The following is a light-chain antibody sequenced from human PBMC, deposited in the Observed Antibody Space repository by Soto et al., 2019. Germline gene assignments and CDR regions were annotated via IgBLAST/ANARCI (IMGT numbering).Light chain of an antibody. J-gene: IGKJ1*01. CDR3: HQYNNWPSWT. V-gene: IGKV3-15*01. CDR1: QSVGPN. CDR2: GVS. Sequence: EIVLKQSLDNLSVSKGQSSTLSCRASQSVGPNLVWYQQKFGQAPRLLIYGVSTRATGVPARFSGSGSGTEFTPTISSLQPEDFAVYYCHQYNNWPSWTFGQGTTGDIK.